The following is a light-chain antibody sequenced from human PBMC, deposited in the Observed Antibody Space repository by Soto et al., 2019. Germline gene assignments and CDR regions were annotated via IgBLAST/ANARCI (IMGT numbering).Light chain of an antibody. CDR2: DAF. CDR3: QHYNSYSEA. V-gene: IGKV1-5*01. CDR1: QSISSW. Sequence: TITCLASQSISSWLAWYQQKQGKAPKILIFDAFSLKSGVPSRFSGSGSGTEFTLTLSRLQPDDFETYYCQHYNSYSEAFGQGTKVDIK. J-gene: IGKJ1*01.